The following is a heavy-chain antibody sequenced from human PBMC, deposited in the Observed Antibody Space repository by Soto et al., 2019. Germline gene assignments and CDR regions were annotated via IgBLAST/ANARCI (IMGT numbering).Heavy chain of an antibody. CDR1: GFSFGSYA. D-gene: IGHD3-3*01. CDR3: ARWSYLDY. J-gene: IGHJ4*02. Sequence: PRGSLRLSCAASGFSFGSYALSWVRHAPGKGLEWVSTIRGSDGRTLYADSVKVRFSISRDPSQSTLYLQMNSLRADDTAVYYCARWSYLDYWGQGTRVTVSS. V-gene: IGHV3-23*01. CDR2: IRGSDGRT.